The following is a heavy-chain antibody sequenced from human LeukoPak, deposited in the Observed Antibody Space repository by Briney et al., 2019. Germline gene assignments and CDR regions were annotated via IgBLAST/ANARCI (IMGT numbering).Heavy chain of an antibody. CDR3: ANSGVMEYYGMDV. CDR2: INSDGSST. V-gene: IGHV3-74*01. D-gene: IGHD3-16*01. Sequence: QPGGSLRLPCAASGFTFSSYWMHWVRQAPGKGLVWVSRINSDGSSTSYADSVKGRFTISRDNAKNTLYLQMNSLRAEDTAVYYCANSGVMEYYGMDVWGQGTTVTVSS. CDR1: GFTFSSYW. J-gene: IGHJ6*02.